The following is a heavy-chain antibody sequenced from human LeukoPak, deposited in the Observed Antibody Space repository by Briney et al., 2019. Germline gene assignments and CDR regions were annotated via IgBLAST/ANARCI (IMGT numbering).Heavy chain of an antibody. CDR2: IYYSGST. Sequence: PSETLSLTCTVSGGSISSYYWSWIRQPPGKGLEWIGSIYYSGSTYYNPSLKSRVTISVDTSKNQFSLKLSSVTAADTAVYYCARHPLPYYYDSSGYYPDFWGQGTLVTVSS. D-gene: IGHD3-22*01. V-gene: IGHV4-59*05. CDR1: GGSISSYY. J-gene: IGHJ4*02. CDR3: ARHPLPYYYDSSGYYPDF.